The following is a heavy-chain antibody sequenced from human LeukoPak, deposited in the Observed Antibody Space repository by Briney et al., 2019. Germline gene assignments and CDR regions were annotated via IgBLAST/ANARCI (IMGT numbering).Heavy chain of an antibody. V-gene: IGHV3-23*01. CDR3: AKGPEVGDGYHCDY. D-gene: IGHD5-24*01. Sequence: GGSLRLSCATSGFTLSSYAMSWVRQAPGKGLEWVSAISGSDDNTYYADSVRGRFTISRDKSKNTLYLQMNSLRVEDTAVYYCAKGPEVGDGYHCDYWGQGTLVTVSS. CDR1: GFTLSSYA. CDR2: ISGSDDNT. J-gene: IGHJ4*02.